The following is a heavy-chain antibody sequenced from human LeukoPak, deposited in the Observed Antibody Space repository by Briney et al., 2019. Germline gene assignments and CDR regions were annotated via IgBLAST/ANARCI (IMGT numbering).Heavy chain of an antibody. D-gene: IGHD1-26*01. J-gene: IGHJ4*02. V-gene: IGHV1-8*01. CDR2: MNPNSGNT. CDR3: ARGGIVGAELFDY. CDR1: GYTFTSYD. Sequence: VASVKVSCKASGYTFTSYDINWVRQATGQGLEWMGWMNPNSGNTGYAQKFQGRVTMTTDTSTSTAYMELRSLRSDDTAVYYCARGGIVGAELFDYWGQGTLVTVSS.